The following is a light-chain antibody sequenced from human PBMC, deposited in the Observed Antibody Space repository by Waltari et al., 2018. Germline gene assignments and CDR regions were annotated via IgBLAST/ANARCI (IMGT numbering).Light chain of an antibody. CDR1: ALSKKY. CDR2: EDI. CDR3: YSTDFSGHDRV. V-gene: IGLV3-10*01. Sequence: SYELTQPPSVSVSPGQTARITCSGDALSKKYAYWYQQKSGQAPVLVIYEDIKRPTGIPERFSGSGSGTTATLTISGAHVDDEADYYCYSTDFSGHDRVFGGGTKLTIL. J-gene: IGLJ3*02.